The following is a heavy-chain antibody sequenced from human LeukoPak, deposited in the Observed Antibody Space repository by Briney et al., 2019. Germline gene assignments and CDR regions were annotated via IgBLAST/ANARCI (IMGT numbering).Heavy chain of an antibody. CDR2: ISSSSITI. Sequence: QPGGSLRLSCAASGFTFSSYSLNWVRQAPGKGLEWVSFISSSSITIYYADSVKGRFTISRDNAEKSLYLQMNSLRAEDTAVYYCARDRGGSYSAIDYWGQGTLVTVSS. V-gene: IGHV3-48*04. D-gene: IGHD2-15*01. J-gene: IGHJ4*02. CDR1: GFTFSSYS. CDR3: ARDRGGSYSAIDY.